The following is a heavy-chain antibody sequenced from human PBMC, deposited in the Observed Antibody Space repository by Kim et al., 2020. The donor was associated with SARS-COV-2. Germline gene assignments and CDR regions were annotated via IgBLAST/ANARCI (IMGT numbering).Heavy chain of an antibody. CDR3: AKDIVGGSAYYYYYMDV. CDR2: ISWNSGSI. J-gene: IGHJ6*03. V-gene: IGHV3-9*01. D-gene: IGHD2-15*01. Sequence: GGSLRLSCAASGFTFDDYAMHWVRQAPGKGLEWVSGISWNSGSIGYADSVKGRFTISRDNAKNSLYLQMNSLRAEDTALYYCAKDIVGGSAYYYYYMDVWGKGTTVTVSS. CDR1: GFTFDDYA.